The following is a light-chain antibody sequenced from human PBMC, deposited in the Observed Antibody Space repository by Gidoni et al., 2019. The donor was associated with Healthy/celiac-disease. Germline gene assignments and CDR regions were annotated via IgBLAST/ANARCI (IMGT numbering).Light chain of an antibody. CDR1: PSISSW. J-gene: IGKJ1*01. CDR2: DAS. CDR3: QQYNSYPRT. Sequence: DIQMTQSPSTLSASVGDRVTITSRASPSISSWLAWYQQKPGKAPKLLIYDASSLESGVPSRFSGSGSGTEFTLTISSLQPDDFATYYCQQYNSYPRTFGQGTKVEIK. V-gene: IGKV1-5*01.